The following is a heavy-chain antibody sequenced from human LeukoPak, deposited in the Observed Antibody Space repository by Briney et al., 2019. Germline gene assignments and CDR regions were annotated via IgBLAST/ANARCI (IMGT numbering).Heavy chain of an antibody. V-gene: IGHV1-8*02. CDR2: MNPDSGNT. D-gene: IGHD1-26*01. J-gene: IGHJ4*02. Sequence: ASVKVSCKASGYTFTSYDINWVRQAPGQGLEWMGWMNPDSGNTGYAQKFQGRVTMTRDISISTAYMELSSLTSEDTAVFYCARERDSWDLFNWGGQGTLVTVSS. CDR1: GYTFTSYD. CDR3: ARERDSWDLFNW.